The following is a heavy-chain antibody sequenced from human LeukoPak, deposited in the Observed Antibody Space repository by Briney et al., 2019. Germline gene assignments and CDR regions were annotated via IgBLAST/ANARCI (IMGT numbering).Heavy chain of an antibody. V-gene: IGHV1-69*04. D-gene: IGHD5-24*01. CDR3: ARDADGYNYVGNWFDP. CDR1: GGTFSSYT. Sequence: SVKLSCTASGGTFSSYTISWVREAPGQGLEWMGRIIPIIGIANYAQKFQGRVTITADKSTSTAYMELSSLRSEDTAVYYCARDADGYNYVGNWFDPWGQGTLVTVSS. J-gene: IGHJ5*02. CDR2: IIPIIGIA.